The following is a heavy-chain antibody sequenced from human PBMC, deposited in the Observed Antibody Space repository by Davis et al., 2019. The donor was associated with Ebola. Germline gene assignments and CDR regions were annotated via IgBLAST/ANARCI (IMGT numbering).Heavy chain of an antibody. CDR2: IKQGGSEK. V-gene: IGHV3-7*04. CDR3: ARGGTDFDY. Sequence: GESLKISCAASGFTFSSYWMSWVRQAPGKGLEWVANIKQGGSEKYYVDSVKGRFTISRDNAKNSLYLQMNSLRAEDTAVYYCARGGTDFDYWGQGTLVTVSS. D-gene: IGHD1-7*01. CDR1: GFTFSSYW. J-gene: IGHJ4*02.